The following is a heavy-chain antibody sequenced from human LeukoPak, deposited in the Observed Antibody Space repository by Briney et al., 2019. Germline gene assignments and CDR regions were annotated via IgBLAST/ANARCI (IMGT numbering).Heavy chain of an antibody. V-gene: IGHV3-23*01. J-gene: IGHJ4*02. CDR2: ISGSGGGT. CDR3: AKVGYCSGGSCYYPPSDFDY. Sequence: GGSLRLSCAASGFTFSSYAMSWVRQAPGKGLEWVSAISGSGGGTYYADSVKGRFTISRDNSKNTLYLQMNSLRAEDTAVYYCAKVGYCSGGSCYYPPSDFDYWGQGTLVTVSS. D-gene: IGHD2-15*01. CDR1: GFTFSSYA.